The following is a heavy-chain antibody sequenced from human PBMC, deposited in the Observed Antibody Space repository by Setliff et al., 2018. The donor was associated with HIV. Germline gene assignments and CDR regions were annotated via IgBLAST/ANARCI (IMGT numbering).Heavy chain of an antibody. CDR2: ISTSGGAA. Sequence: PGGSLRLSCAASGFTFSNHVMNWVRQAPGKGLEWVSAISTSGGAADYADSVKGRFTISRDNSKNTLYLQMNSLRTEDTAVYFCARDDRWVYNDYLDYWGQGTLVTVSS. J-gene: IGHJ4*02. CDR1: GFTFSNHV. CDR3: ARDDRWVYNDYLDY. V-gene: IGHV3-23*01. D-gene: IGHD3-10*01.